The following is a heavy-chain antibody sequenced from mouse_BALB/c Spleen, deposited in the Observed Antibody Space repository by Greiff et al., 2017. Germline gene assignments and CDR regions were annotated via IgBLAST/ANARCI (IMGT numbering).Heavy chain of an antibody. CDR1: GYTFTSYT. CDR3: ARGGRRYAMDY. Sequence: QVQLKQSAAELARPGASVKMSCKASGYTFTSYTMHWVKQRPGQGLEWIGYINPSSGYTEYNQKFKDKTTLTADKSSSTAYMQLSSLTSEDSAVYYCARGGRRYAMDYWGQGTSVTVSS. V-gene: IGHV1-4*02. CDR2: INPSSGYT. D-gene: IGHD3-3*01. J-gene: IGHJ4*01.